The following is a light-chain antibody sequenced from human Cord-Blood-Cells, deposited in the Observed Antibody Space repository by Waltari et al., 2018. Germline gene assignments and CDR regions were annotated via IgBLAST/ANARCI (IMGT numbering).Light chain of an antibody. V-gene: IGKV3-20*01. J-gene: IGKJ2*01. CDR2: GAS. CDR1: QSVSSSY. CDR3: QQYGSSPPYT. Sequence: DILLAQSPGPLSLSTGERAALSCRASQSVSSSYLAWYQQTPGQAPRLLIYGASSRATGIPDRFSGSGSGTDFTLTISRLEPEDFAVYYCQQYGSSPPYTFGQGTKLEIK.